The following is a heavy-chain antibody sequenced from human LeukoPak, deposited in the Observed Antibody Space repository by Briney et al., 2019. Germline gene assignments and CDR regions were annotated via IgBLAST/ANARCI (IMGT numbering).Heavy chain of an antibody. CDR2: IYPGDSDT. Sequence: GESLKISCKGSGYSFTSYWIGWVRQMPGKGLEWMGIIYPGDSDTRYSPSFQGQVTISADKSISTAYLQWSSLKASDTAMYYCARHSYYYDSSGYTNDAFDIWGQGAMVTVFS. CDR1: GYSFTSYW. J-gene: IGHJ3*02. V-gene: IGHV5-51*01. CDR3: ARHSYYYDSSGYTNDAFDI. D-gene: IGHD3-22*01.